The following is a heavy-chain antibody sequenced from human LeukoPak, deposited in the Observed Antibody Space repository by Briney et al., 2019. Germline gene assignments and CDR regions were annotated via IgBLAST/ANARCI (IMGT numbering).Heavy chain of an antibody. D-gene: IGHD1-26*01. CDR1: GGSISSSSYY. Sequence: ETLSLTCTVSGGSISSSSYYWGWIRQPPGKGLEWVANIKQDGSEKYYVDSVKGRFTISRDNAKNSLYLQMNSLRAEDTAVYYCARDKMVGPTIFDYWGQGTLVTVSS. V-gene: IGHV3-7*01. CDR2: IKQDGSEK. CDR3: ARDKMVGPTIFDY. J-gene: IGHJ4*02.